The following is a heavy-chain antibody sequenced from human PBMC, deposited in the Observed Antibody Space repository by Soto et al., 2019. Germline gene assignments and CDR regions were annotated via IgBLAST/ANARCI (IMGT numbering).Heavy chain of an antibody. CDR2: MNPNSGNT. J-gene: IGHJ6*03. CDR3: ASIPMPKHYCSCGPPIYYCYIDV. V-gene: IGHV1-8*01. CDR1: GYTFTSYD. D-gene: IGHD4-4*01. Sequence: QVQLVQSGAEVKKPGASVKVSCKASGYTFTSYDINWVRQATGQGLEWMGWMNPNSGNTGYAHKFPGRGTTCSNTSSRGAYMALSSLGPEEWAVYYCASIPMPKHYCSCGPPIYYCYIDVCGKGTTVTVSS.